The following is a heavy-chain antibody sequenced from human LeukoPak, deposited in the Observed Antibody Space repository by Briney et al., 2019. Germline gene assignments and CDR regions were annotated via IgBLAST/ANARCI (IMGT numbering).Heavy chain of an antibody. CDR2: ISYDGSNK. J-gene: IGHJ6*02. CDR1: GLTFSSYA. V-gene: IGHV3-30-3*01. CDR3: ARSWDV. Sequence: GGSLRLSCAASGLTFSSYAMHWVRQAPGKGLEWVAVISYDGSNKYYADSVKGRFTISRDNSKNTLYLQMNSLRAEDTAVYYCARSWDVWGQGTTVTVSS.